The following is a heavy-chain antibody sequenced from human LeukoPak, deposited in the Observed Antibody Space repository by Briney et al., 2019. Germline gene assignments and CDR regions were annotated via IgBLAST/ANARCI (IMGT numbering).Heavy chain of an antibody. J-gene: IGHJ5*02. CDR3: AREGGWKLLVPAAITWFDP. D-gene: IGHD2-2*01. Sequence: NPSETLSLTCTVSGGSISTYYWNWIRQPPGKGLEWIGYIYYSGSTNYNPSLKSRVTISVDTSKNQFSLKLSSVTAADTAVYYCAREGGWKLLVPAAITWFDPWGQGTLVTVSS. V-gene: IGHV4-59*01. CDR1: GGSISTYY. CDR2: IYYSGST.